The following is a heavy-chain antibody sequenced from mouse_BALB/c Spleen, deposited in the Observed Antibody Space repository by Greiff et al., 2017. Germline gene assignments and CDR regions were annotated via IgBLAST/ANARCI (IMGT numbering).Heavy chain of an antibody. D-gene: IGHD2-1*01. Sequence: EVQVVESGGGLVKPGGSLKLSCAASGFTFSSYAMSWVRQTPEKRLEWVASISSGGSTYYPDSVKGRFTISRDNARNILYLQMSSLRSEDTAMYYCARKLPFFDYWGQGTTLTVSS. CDR3: ARKLPFFDY. J-gene: IGHJ2*01. CDR2: ISSGGST. V-gene: IGHV5-6-5*01. CDR1: GFTFSSYA.